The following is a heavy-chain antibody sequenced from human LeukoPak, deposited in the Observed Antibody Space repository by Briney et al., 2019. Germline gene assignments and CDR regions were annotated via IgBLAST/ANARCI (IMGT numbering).Heavy chain of an antibody. V-gene: IGHV1-46*01. Sequence: GASVKVSCKASGYTFTSYYMHWVRQAPGQGLEWMRIINPSGGSTSYAQKFQGRVTMTRDTSTSTVYMELSSLRSEDTAVYYCARGRIAAAGTRWLVRKHYYYYYMDVWGKGTTVTISS. D-gene: IGHD6-13*01. CDR1: GYTFTSYY. CDR3: ARGRIAAAGTRWLVRKHYYYYYMDV. J-gene: IGHJ6*03. CDR2: INPSGGST.